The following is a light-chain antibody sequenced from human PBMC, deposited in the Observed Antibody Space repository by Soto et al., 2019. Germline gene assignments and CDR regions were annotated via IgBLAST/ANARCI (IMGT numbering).Light chain of an antibody. CDR3: HQYCSIPLT. J-gene: IGKJ1*01. CDR2: GAS. V-gene: IGKV3-20*01. Sequence: EIVLTQFPGTLSLSPGERATLSCRASQSVSSSYLAWYQQKPGQAPRLLIYGASSRATGIPDRFTGSGSGTDFTSPISSLEPEDFSEDYCHQYCSIPLTFGQGTKVEIK. CDR1: QSVSSSY.